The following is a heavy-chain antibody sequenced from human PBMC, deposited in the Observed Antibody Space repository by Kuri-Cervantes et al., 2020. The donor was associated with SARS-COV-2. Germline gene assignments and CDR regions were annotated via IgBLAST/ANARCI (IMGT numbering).Heavy chain of an antibody. V-gene: IGHV3-21*01. J-gene: IGHJ4*02. CDR3: ARDTITIFGVVTLFDY. CDR1: GFTFSSYW. CDR2: ISSSSSYI. Sequence: GGSLRLSCAASGFTFSSYWMSWVRQAPGKGLEWVSSISSSSSYIYYADSVKGRFTISRDNAKNSLYLQMNSLRAEDTAVYYCARDTITIFGVVTLFDYWGQGTLVTVSS. D-gene: IGHD3-3*01.